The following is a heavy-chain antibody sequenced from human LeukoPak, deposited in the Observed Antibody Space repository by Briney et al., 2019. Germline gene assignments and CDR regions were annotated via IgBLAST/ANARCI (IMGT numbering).Heavy chain of an antibody. D-gene: IGHD2-21*02. CDR1: GFTFSIYW. CDR3: VAGDWGARGSFDL. V-gene: IGHV3-7*01. CDR2: INPDGSQR. J-gene: IGHJ3*01. Sequence: PGGSLRLSCAASGFTFSIYWMSWVRQAPGKGLEWVANINPDGSQRYYVDSVKGRFTISRDNAKNSFFLQMNSLRADDTSLYYCVAGDWGARGSFDLWGRGTMVTVSS.